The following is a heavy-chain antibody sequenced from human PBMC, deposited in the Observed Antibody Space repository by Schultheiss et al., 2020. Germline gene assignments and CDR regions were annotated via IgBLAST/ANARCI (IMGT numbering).Heavy chain of an antibody. V-gene: IGHV3-23*01. J-gene: IGHJ4*02. Sequence: GGSLRLSCAASGFTFSSYAMSWVRQAPGKGLEWVSAISGSGGSTYYADSVKGRFTISRDNSKNTLYLQMNSLRAEDTAVYYCARTYHYDRSGYPFDCWGLGALVTVSS. CDR1: GFTFSSYA. CDR2: ISGSGGST. D-gene: IGHD3-22*01. CDR3: ARTYHYDRSGYPFDC.